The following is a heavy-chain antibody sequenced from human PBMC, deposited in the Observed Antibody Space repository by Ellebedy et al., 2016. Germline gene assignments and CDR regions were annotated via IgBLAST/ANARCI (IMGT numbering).Heavy chain of an antibody. CDR3: AKVLLSFIGFDS. CDR1: GFTFNNYT. D-gene: IGHD2-15*01. V-gene: IGHV3-21*06. CDR2: ISSRNYI. Sequence: GESLKISCAASGFTFNNYTMNWVRQAPGKGLEWVSSISSRNYIYYADPVKGRFTIYRDNAKNTLYLQRNSLRAEDTAVYYCAKVLLSFIGFDSWGQGTLVTVSS. J-gene: IGHJ4*02.